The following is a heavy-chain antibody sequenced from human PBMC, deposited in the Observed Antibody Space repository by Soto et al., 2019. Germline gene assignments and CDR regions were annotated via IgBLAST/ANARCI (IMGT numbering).Heavy chain of an antibody. CDR3: TTDLARHWPLADY. CDR1: GYTFSTYV. CDR2: MNPGNDNI. V-gene: IGHV1-3*01. D-gene: IGHD1-1*01. J-gene: IGHJ4*02. Sequence: ASVKVSCKASGYTFSTYVIHWVRQAPGQRLEWMGWMNPGNDNIKYSEKFQGRLTITRNTPASTAYMDLNSLKTEDTAVYYCTTDLARHWPLADYWGQGTLVTVSS.